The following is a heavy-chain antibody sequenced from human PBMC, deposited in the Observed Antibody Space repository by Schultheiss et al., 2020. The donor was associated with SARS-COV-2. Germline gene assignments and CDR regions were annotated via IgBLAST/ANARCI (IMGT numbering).Heavy chain of an antibody. CDR2: ISGSGGST. D-gene: IGHD1-7*01. Sequence: GESLKISCAASGFTFSGSAMHWVRQASGKGLEWVSAISGSGGSTYYADSVKGRFTISRDNAKNSLYLQMNSLRAEDTAVYYCARDGITGTTDWGQGTLVTVSS. CDR1: GFTFSGSA. J-gene: IGHJ4*02. V-gene: IGHV3-21*01. CDR3: ARDGITGTTD.